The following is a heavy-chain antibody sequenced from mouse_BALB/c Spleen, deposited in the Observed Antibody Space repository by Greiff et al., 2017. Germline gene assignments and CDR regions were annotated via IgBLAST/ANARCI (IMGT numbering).Heavy chain of an antibody. CDR2: ISSGGSYT. Sequence: DVKLVESGGGLVKPGGSLKLSCAASGFTFSSYAMSWVRQSPEKRLEWVAEISSGGSYTYYPDTVTGRFTISRDNAKNTLYLEMSSLRSEDTAMYYCARREGYYAMDYWGQGTSVTVSS. CDR3: ARREGYYAMDY. CDR1: GFTFSSYA. J-gene: IGHJ4*01. V-gene: IGHV5-9-4*01.